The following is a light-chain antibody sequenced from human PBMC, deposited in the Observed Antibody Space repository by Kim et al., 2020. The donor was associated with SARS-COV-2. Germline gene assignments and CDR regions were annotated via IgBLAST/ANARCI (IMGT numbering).Light chain of an antibody. CDR3: SSYTTSRTYV. V-gene: IGLV2-14*01. Sequence: QSVLTQPASVSGSPGQSITISCIGSSSDVGAYNYVSWYQQSPGKAPKLMIYDVSKRPSGISNRFSGSKSGNTASLTISGLQAEDEIDYYCSSYTTSRTYVFGTGTKVTVL. CDR1: SSDVGAYNY. J-gene: IGLJ1*01. CDR2: DVS.